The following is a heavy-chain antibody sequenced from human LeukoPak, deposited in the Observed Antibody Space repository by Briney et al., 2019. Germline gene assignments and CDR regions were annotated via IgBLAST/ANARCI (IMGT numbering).Heavy chain of an antibody. Sequence: GGSLRLSCAASGFTFSNTWMSWVRQAPGKGLEWVSTISDSGGSTYYADSVKGRFTISRDNSKNTLYLQMNSLRAEDTAVYYCAKVYTILGYYYMDVWGKGTTVTVSS. V-gene: IGHV3-23*01. J-gene: IGHJ6*03. D-gene: IGHD3-3*01. CDR1: GFTFSNTW. CDR2: ISDSGGST. CDR3: AKVYTILGYYYMDV.